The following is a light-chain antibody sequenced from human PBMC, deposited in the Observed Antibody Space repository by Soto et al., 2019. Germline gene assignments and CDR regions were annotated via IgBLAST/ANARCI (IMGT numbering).Light chain of an antibody. Sequence: DLVLTQSPLSLPVTPGEPASISCRSSQSLLHSNGYNYLGWYLQKPGQSPQLLIYLGSNRASGVSDRFSASGSGTDFTLKISRVEAEDVGVYYCMQTLHTLYGFGRGTELVIK. CDR1: QSLLHSNGYNY. CDR3: MQTLHTLYG. CDR2: LGS. V-gene: IGKV2-28*01. J-gene: IGKJ2*03.